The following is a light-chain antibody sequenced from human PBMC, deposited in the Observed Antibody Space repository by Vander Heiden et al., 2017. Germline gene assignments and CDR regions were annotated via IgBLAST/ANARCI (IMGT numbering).Light chain of an antibody. J-gene: IGLJ1*01. CDR2: QDN. V-gene: IGLV3-1*01. CDR3: EARDSTALYV. CDR1: KLGNKY. Sequence: SYDLTQSPSLSVSTGQTASITCSGDKLGNKYVSWYQQRPGQAPVLVIYQDNKRPSGIPERFSGFNSGTTATLTISGTQTVDEADYFCEARDSTALYVFGSGTKVTVL.